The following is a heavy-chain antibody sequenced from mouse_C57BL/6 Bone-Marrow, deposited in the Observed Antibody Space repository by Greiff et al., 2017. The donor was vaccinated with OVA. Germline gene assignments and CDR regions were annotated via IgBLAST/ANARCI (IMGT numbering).Heavy chain of an antibody. J-gene: IGHJ4*01. V-gene: IGHV1-9*01. CDR1: GYTFTGYW. CDR2: ILPGSGST. D-gene: IGHD1-1*01. Sequence: QVKLQQSGAELLKPGASVKLSCKATGYTFTGYWIEWVKQRPVHGLEWIGKILPGSGSTNYKEKLKGQATFTADTSSNTAYMQLSRLTTEDSAIYDCESGDYYGSSYAIDYWGQGTTVTVAS. CDR3: ESGDYYGSSYAIDY.